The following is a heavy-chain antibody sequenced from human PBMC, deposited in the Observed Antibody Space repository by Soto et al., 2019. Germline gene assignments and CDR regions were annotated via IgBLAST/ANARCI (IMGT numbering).Heavy chain of an antibody. Sequence: QVQLVPSGAEVRKPGSSVKVSCKASGGTFSSSGINWVRQAPGQGLEWIGGIIHLSGTSSHAQKFQGRVTITADESTGTVNMELGSLTSDDTAVYYCATSRDTTGYFDHWGQGTLVTVSS. D-gene: IGHD1-1*01. CDR2: IIHLSGTS. CDR1: GGTFSSSG. V-gene: IGHV1-69*01. J-gene: IGHJ4*02. CDR3: ATSRDTTGYFDH.